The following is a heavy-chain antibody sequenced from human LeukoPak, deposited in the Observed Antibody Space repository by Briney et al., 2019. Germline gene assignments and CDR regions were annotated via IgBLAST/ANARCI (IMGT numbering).Heavy chain of an antibody. CDR1: GFTFSSYG. J-gene: IGHJ4*02. Sequence: GGSLRLSCAASGFTFSSYGMHWVRQAPGKGLEWVAVTWYDGTNKYFADSVRGRFSISRDNSKNTLYLQMNSLRAEDTAVYYCARGDRSSWFNFDYWGQGTLVTVSS. CDR2: TWYDGTNK. D-gene: IGHD6-13*01. V-gene: IGHV3-33*08. CDR3: ARGDRSSWFNFDY.